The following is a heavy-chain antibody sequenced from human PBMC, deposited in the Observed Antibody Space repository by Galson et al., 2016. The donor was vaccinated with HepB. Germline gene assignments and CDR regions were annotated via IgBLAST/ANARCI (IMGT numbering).Heavy chain of an antibody. V-gene: IGHV3-43D*03. CDR1: GFTFQNYA. D-gene: IGHD6-19*01. Sequence: SLRLSCAASGFTFQNYAMHWVRQAPGKGLEWISLITWDGDTTYYANSVKGRFTISRDNSKNSLYLQMSSLRAEDTALYYCAKDIYTGGWSKGDGFLYWGQGSLVTVSS. CDR3: AKDIYTGGWSKGDGFLY. CDR2: ITWDGDTT. J-gene: IGHJ4*02.